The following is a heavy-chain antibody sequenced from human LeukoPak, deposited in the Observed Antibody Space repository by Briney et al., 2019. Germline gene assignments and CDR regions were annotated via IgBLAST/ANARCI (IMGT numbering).Heavy chain of an antibody. Sequence: GGSLRLSCAASGFTFSSYGMHWVRQAPGKGLEWVAFIRYDGSNKYYADSVKGRFTISRDNSKNTLYLQMNSLRAEDTAVYYCAKDRSMTTSTFEYWGQGTLVTVSS. J-gene: IGHJ4*02. V-gene: IGHV3-30*02. D-gene: IGHD2/OR15-2a*01. CDR3: AKDRSMTTSTFEY. CDR2: IRYDGSNK. CDR1: GFTFSSYG.